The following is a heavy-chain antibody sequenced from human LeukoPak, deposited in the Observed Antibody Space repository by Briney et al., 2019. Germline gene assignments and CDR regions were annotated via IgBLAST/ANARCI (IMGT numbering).Heavy chain of an antibody. J-gene: IGHJ3*02. CDR2: INPNSGGT. Sequence: GASVKVSCKASGYTFTGYYMHWVRQAPGQGLEWMGWINPNSGGTNYAQEFQGRVTMTRDTSISTAYMELSRLRSDDTAVYYCARDPRYCSSTSCYTGAFDIWGQGTMVTVSS. V-gene: IGHV1-2*02. CDR1: GYTFTGYY. D-gene: IGHD2-2*02. CDR3: ARDPRYCSSTSCYTGAFDI.